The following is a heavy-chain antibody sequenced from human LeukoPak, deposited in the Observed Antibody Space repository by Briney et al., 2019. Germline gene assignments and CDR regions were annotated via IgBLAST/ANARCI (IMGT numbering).Heavy chain of an antibody. V-gene: IGHV4-59*01. J-gene: IGHJ4*02. CDR3: ARASGDYGTLDY. CDR2: IFYSGST. D-gene: IGHD4-17*01. CDR1: GVSISSYY. Sequence: SETLSLTCTVSGVSISSYYWSWIRQSPGKGLEWIGYIFYSGSTNYNPSLKSRVTISVDTTKNQFSLKLSSVTAADTAVYYCARASGDYGTLDYWGQGTLVTVSS.